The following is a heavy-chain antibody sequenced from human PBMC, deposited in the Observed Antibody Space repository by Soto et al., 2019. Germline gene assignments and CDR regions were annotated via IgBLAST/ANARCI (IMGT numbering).Heavy chain of an antibody. Sequence: GGSLRLSCAASGFTFSSYWMSWVRQGPGKGPEWVANIKQDGSEIYYVDSVKGRFTISRDNAKSSLYLQMTSLRAEDTAVYHCAKSLSAIPGDSWGQGTLVSVSS. D-gene: IGHD2-2*01. CDR2: IKQDGSEI. V-gene: IGHV3-7*05. CDR1: GFTFSSYW. J-gene: IGHJ5*02. CDR3: AKSLSAIPGDS.